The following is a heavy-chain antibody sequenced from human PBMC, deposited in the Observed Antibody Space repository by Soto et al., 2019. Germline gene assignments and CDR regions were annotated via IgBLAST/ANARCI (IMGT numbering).Heavy chain of an antibody. CDR2: IYYSGST. J-gene: IGHJ6*02. CDR3: ARDPWPRSSGWDYYYGMDV. CDR1: GGSISSGDYY. V-gene: IGHV4-30-4*01. Sequence: QVQLQESGPGLVKPSQTLSLTCTVSGGSISSGDYYWSWIRQPPGKGLEWIGYIYYSGSTYYNPARRSRFTISVDTSKNQYALKLSSVTAADTAVYYCARDPWPRSSGWDYYYGMDVWGQGTTVTVSS. D-gene: IGHD6-19*01.